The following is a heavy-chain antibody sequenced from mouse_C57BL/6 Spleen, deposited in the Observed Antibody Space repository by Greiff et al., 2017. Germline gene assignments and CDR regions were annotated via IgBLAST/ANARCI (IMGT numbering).Heavy chain of an antibody. D-gene: IGHD1-1*01. J-gene: IGHJ1*03. CDR2: IDPSDSYT. Sequence: VQLQQPGAELVRPGTSVKLSCKASGYTFTSYWMHWVKQRPGQGLEWIGVIDPSDSYTNYNQKFKGKATLTVDTSSSTAYMQLSSLTSEDSAVYDCRDYGSSYWYFDVWGTGTTVTVSS. V-gene: IGHV1-59*01. CDR1: GYTFTSYW. CDR3: RDYGSSYWYFDV.